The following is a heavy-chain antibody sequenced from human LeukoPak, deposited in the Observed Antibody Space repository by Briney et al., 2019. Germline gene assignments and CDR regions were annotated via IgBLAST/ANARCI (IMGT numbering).Heavy chain of an antibody. D-gene: IGHD4-17*01. CDR3: ASGIGDYGDYRRPYFDY. V-gene: IGHV1-69*13. J-gene: IGHJ4*02. CDR2: IIPIFGTA. CDR1: GYTFTSYG. Sequence: GASVKVSCKASGYTFTSYGISWVRQAPGQGLEWMGGIIPIFGTANYAQKFQGRVTITADESTSTAYMELSSLRSEDTAVYYCASGIGDYGDYRRPYFDYWGQGTLVTVSS.